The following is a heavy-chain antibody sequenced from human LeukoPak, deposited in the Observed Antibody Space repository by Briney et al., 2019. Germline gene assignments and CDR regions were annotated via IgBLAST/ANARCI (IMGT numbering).Heavy chain of an antibody. J-gene: IGHJ4*02. Sequence: PGGSLRLSCAASGFSFTSYWMSWARQAPGQGLEWVANINRDGSEKYYVDSVKGRFTISRDNGKNSLYLQMNSLRAEDTAVYFCARDGSNPYFDYWGQGSLVTVSS. V-gene: IGHV3-7*01. CDR3: ARDGSNPYFDY. CDR2: INRDGSEK. D-gene: IGHD6-13*01. CDR1: GFSFTSYW.